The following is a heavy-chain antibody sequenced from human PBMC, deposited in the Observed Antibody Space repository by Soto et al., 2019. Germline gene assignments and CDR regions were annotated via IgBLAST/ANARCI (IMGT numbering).Heavy chain of an antibody. D-gene: IGHD6-6*01. J-gene: IGHJ6*02. CDR1: GGSFSGYY. V-gene: IGHV4-34*01. CDR2: INHSGST. CDR3: ARGLFDQLVWVYYYYGMDV. Sequence: SETLSLTCAVYGGSFSGYYWSWIRQPPGKGLEWIGEINHSGSTNYNPSLKSRVTISVDTSKNQFSLKLSSVTAADTAVYYCARGLFDQLVWVYYYYGMDVWGQGTTVTVSS.